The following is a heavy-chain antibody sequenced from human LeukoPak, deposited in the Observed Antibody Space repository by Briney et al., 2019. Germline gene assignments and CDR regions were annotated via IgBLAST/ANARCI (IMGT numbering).Heavy chain of an antibody. D-gene: IGHD3-9*01. Sequence: PGRSLRLSCAASGFTFSSYGMHWVRQAPGKGLEWVAVIWFDGTHEYYADSVKGRFTISRDNSKKTLFLQMNRLRAEDTAMYYCARAGIDSIDYWGQGTLVTVSS. V-gene: IGHV3-33*01. CDR3: ARAGIDSIDY. J-gene: IGHJ4*02. CDR2: IWFDGTHE. CDR1: GFTFSSYG.